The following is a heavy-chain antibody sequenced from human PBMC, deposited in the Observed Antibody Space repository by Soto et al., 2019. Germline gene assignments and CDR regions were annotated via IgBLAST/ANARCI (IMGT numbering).Heavy chain of an antibody. CDR1: GFTFSDYY. Sequence: QVQLVESGGGLVKPGGSLRLSCAASGFTFSDYYMSWIRQAPGKGLEWVSYISSSGSTICYADSVKGRFTISRDNAKNSLYLQMNSLRAEDTAVYYCARDSYDFWSGYRNSQFDYWGQGTLVTVSS. V-gene: IGHV3-11*01. D-gene: IGHD3-3*01. J-gene: IGHJ4*02. CDR3: ARDSYDFWSGYRNSQFDY. CDR2: ISSSGSTI.